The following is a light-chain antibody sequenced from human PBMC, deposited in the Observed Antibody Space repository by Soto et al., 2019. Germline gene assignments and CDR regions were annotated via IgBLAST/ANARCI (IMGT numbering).Light chain of an antibody. CDR1: SNDVGGYAY. CDR2: EVS. CDR3: SSYTGSATPV. Sequence: QSVLTQPASVSGSPGQSITISCTGTSNDVGGYAYVSWYQQYPGKAPKLVISEVSNRPSGVSHRFSGSRSGNTASLTISGLQAEDEADYSCSSYTGSATPVFGGGTKLTVL. J-gene: IGLJ3*02. V-gene: IGLV2-14*01.